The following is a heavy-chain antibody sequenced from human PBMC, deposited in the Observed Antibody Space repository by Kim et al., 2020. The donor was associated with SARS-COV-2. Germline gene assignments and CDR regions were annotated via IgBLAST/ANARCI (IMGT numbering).Heavy chain of an antibody. J-gene: IGHJ4*02. CDR3: VKAPYFYDSSGYLN. CDR1: GFNFINYE. Sequence: GGSLRLSCAASGFNFINYEMHWVRQAPGKGLEWVAVISSDGTDKSHAESVQGRFSISRDTPNKTLYLQMDSLRVEDTAVYYCVKAPYFYDSSGYLNWGLGTLVTVSS. CDR2: ISSDGTDK. D-gene: IGHD3-22*01. V-gene: IGHV3-30-3*01.